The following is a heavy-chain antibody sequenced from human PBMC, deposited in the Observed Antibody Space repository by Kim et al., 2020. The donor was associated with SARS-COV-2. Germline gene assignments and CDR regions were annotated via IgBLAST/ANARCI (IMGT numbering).Heavy chain of an antibody. D-gene: IGHD6-25*01. Sequence: GNKTYAQELQGRVTMTTDTSTSTADMELRSRRSDDTAVYYCARGKQRGDYWGQGTLVTVSS. CDR2: GNK. CDR3: ARGKQRGDY. V-gene: IGHV1-18*01. J-gene: IGHJ4*02.